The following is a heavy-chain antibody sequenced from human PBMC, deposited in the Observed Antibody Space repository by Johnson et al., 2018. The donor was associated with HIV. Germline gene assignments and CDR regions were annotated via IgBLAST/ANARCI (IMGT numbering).Heavy chain of an antibody. J-gene: IGHJ3*02. CDR1: GFTFDDYA. Sequence: VQLVESGGGLVQPGGSLRLSCAASGFTFDDYAMSWVRQAPGKGLEWVSGINWNGGSTGYADSVKGRFTISRDSAKNSLYLQMNSLRAEDTALYYCARVSRTYSSSLGAFDIWGQGTMLTVSS. D-gene: IGHD1-26*01. CDR2: INWNGGST. CDR3: ARVSRTYSSSLGAFDI. V-gene: IGHV3-20*04.